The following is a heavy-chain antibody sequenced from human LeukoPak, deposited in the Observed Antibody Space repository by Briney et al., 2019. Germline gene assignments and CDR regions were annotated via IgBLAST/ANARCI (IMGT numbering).Heavy chain of an antibody. D-gene: IGHD2-2*01. J-gene: IGHJ5*02. Sequence: QPGGSLRLSCAASGFTFSSYVMNWVRQAPGKGLEWVSAISGGGGSTYYADSVKGQFTISRDNSKNTLFLQMNILRAEDTAVYYCAKGGYCSSTSCYVGWFDPWGQGTLVTVSS. CDR2: ISGGGGST. CDR1: GFTFSSYV. CDR3: AKGGYCSSTSCYVGWFDP. V-gene: IGHV3-23*01.